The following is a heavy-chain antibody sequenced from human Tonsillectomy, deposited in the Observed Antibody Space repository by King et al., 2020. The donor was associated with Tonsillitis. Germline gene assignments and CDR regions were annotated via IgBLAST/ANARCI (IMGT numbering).Heavy chain of an antibody. CDR3: ARDSYYASSGYPLGWFDP. CDR1: GGSISSSTYY. J-gene: IGHJ5*02. CDR2: IYYSGNS. D-gene: IGHD3-22*01. V-gene: IGHV4-39*02. Sequence: VQLQESGPGLVKPSETLSLTCTVSGGSISSSTYYWGWIRQPPGKGLEWIGSIYYSGNSYNNPSLKSRVTISVDTSKNQLSLKLSSVTAADTAVYYCARDSYYASSGYPLGWFDPWGQGTLVTVSS.